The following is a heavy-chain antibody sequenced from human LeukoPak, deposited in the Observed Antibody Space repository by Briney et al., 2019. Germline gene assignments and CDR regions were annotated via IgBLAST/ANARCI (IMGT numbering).Heavy chain of an antibody. CDR3: ARLYCSGGRCYSGIADFDY. J-gene: IGHJ4*02. Sequence: GASVKVSCKASGYTFTSYGISWVRQAPGQGLEWMGWISAYNGNTNYAQKLQGRVTMTTDTSTSTAYMELRSLRSDDTAVYYCARLYCSGGRCYSGIADFDYWGQGTLVTVSS. CDR2: ISAYNGNT. V-gene: IGHV1-18*01. CDR1: GYTFTSYG. D-gene: IGHD2-15*01.